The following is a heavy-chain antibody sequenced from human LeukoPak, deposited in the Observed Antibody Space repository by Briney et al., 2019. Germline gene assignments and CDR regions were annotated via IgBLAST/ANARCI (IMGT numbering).Heavy chain of an antibody. CDR2: IHHSGST. V-gene: IGHV4-4*02. J-gene: IGHJ4*02. CDR1: GGSISSSNW. CDR3: ARGGGLLWFGELSPFDY. Sequence: PSGTLSLTFPVSGGSISSSNWWSWVRQPPGKGLEWIREIHHSGSTNYNPSLKSRVTISVDKSKNQFSLKLSSVTAADTAVYYCARGGGLLWFGELSPFDYWGQGTLVTVSS. D-gene: IGHD3-10*01.